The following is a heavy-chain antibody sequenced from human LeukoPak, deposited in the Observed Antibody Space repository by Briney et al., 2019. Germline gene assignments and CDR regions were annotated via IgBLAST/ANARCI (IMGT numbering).Heavy chain of an antibody. CDR3: ARDTAMGYYYYYYMDV. CDR1: GFTFSNYW. CDR2: INSDGINT. Sequence: PGGSLRLSCAASGFTFSNYWMHWVRQAPGKGLVWVSRINSDGINTSYADSVKGRFTISRDNAKNTLNLQMNSLRAEDTAVYYCARDTAMGYYYYYYMDVWGKGTTVTVSS. J-gene: IGHJ6*03. V-gene: IGHV3-74*01. D-gene: IGHD5-18*01.